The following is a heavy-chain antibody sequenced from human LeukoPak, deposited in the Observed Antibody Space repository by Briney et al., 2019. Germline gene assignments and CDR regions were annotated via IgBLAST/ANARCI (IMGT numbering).Heavy chain of an antibody. Sequence: WASVKVSCKASGYTFTGYYMHWVRQAPGQGLEWMGWINPNSGGTNYAQKFQGRVTMTRDTSISTAYMELSRLRSDDTAVYYCARDPGYCSGGSCYPYYFDYGGQGTLVTVSS. CDR2: INPNSGGT. CDR3: ARDPGYCSGGSCYPYYFDY. D-gene: IGHD2-15*01. J-gene: IGHJ4*02. CDR1: GYTFTGYY. V-gene: IGHV1-2*02.